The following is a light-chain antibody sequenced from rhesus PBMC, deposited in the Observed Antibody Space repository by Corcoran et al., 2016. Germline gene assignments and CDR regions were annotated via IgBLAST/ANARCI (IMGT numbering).Light chain of an antibody. V-gene: IGLV7-76*01. CDR2: HTN. CDR3: LLYYSGADV. Sequence: QAVVTQEPSLTVSPGGTVTLTCGSSSGAVTSGNYPHWFQQKPGQAPRGLIYHTNSKHSWTPARFSGSLSGGKAARTLSGAQPDDEAGYYCLLYYSGADVFGSGTKSTVL. CDR1: SGAVTSGNY. J-gene: IGLJ6*01.